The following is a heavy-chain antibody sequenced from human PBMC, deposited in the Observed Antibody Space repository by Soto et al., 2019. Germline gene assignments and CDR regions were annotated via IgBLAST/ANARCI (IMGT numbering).Heavy chain of an antibody. V-gene: IGHV4-34*01. Sequence: PSETLSLTCAVYGGSFSGYYWSWIRQPPGKGLEWIGEINHSGSTNYNPSLKSRVTISVDTSKNQFSLKLSSVTAADTAVYYCAIVPSDPRDYYYYYMDVWGKGTTVTVSS. J-gene: IGHJ6*03. CDR1: GGSFSGYY. CDR3: AIVPSDPRDYYYYYMDV. CDR2: INHSGST.